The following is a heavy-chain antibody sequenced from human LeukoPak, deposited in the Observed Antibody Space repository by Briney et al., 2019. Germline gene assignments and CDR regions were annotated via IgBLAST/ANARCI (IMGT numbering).Heavy chain of an antibody. CDR2: ISAYSGNT. Sequence: ASVKVSCKASGYTFTSYGMSWVRQAPGQGLEWMGWISAYSGNTDYAQKLQGRVTMTTDTSTSTAHMELRSLRSDDTAVYYCARVTQTDYDFDYWGQGTLVTVSS. CDR1: GYTFTSYG. CDR3: ARVTQTDYDFDY. D-gene: IGHD4-17*01. V-gene: IGHV1-18*01. J-gene: IGHJ4*02.